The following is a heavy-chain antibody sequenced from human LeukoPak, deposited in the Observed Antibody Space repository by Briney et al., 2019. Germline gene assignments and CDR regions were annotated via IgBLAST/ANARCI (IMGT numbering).Heavy chain of an antibody. Sequence: ASVKVSCKASGGTFSSYAISWVRQAPGQGLEWMGWISAYNGNTNYAQKLQGRVTMTTDTSTSTAYMELRSLRSDDTAVYYCARVAAAAGNRFDWFDPWGQGTLVTVSS. V-gene: IGHV1-18*01. CDR2: ISAYNGNT. CDR1: GGTFSSYA. J-gene: IGHJ5*02. D-gene: IGHD6-13*01. CDR3: ARVAAAAGNRFDWFDP.